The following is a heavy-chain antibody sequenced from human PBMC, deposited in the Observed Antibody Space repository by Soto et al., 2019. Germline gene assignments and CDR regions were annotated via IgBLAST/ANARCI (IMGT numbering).Heavy chain of an antibody. J-gene: IGHJ6*02. CDR3: ARENSPAGLDV. Sequence: LMXCCTASGFTFSNYEMTWVRQAPGKGLEWVSYLSTSGSTMYYADSVKGRFTISRDNAKNSLFLQMNSLRAEDTAVYYCARENSPAGLDVWGQGTTVTVSS. D-gene: IGHD6-13*01. CDR2: LSTSGSTM. V-gene: IGHV3-48*03. CDR1: GFTFSNYE.